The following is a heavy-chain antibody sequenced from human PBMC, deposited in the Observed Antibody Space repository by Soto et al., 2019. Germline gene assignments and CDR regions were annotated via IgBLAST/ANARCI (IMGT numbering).Heavy chain of an antibody. CDR2: IKQDGSEK. CDR3: ARDLEEGSSCYVDY. Sequence: GGSLRLSCAASGFTFSSYWMSWVRQAPGKGLEWVANIKQDGSEKYYVDSVKGRFTISRDNAKNSPYLQMNSLRAEDTAVYYCARDLEEGSSCYVDYWAQGTLVPVSS. CDR1: GFTFSSYW. D-gene: IGHD6-13*01. V-gene: IGHV3-7*05. J-gene: IGHJ4*02.